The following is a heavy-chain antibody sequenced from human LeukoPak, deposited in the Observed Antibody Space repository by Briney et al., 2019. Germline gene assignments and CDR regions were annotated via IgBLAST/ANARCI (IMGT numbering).Heavy chain of an antibody. D-gene: IGHD3-3*01. CDR3: ASRMRVLRFLEWLTIFDY. J-gene: IGHJ4*02. CDR1: GGSISSYY. CDR2: IYYSGST. V-gene: IGHV4-59*12. Sequence: SETLSLTCTVSGGSISSYYWSWIRQPPGKGLEWIGYIYYSGSTNYNPSLKSRVTISVDTSKNQFSLKLSSVTAADTAVYYCASRMRVLRFLEWLTIFDYWGQGTLVTVSS.